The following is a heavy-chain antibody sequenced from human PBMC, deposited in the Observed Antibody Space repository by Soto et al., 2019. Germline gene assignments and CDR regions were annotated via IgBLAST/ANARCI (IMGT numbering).Heavy chain of an antibody. CDR1: GYMFTTYW. D-gene: IGHD1-26*01. CDR3: ARQSGTYYADACHF. J-gene: IGHJ6*02. CDR2: IYPGDSDA. V-gene: IGHV5-51*01. Sequence: GESLKISWKGSGYMFTTYWIGWVRQMPGKGLEWMGIIYPGDSDARYSPSFQGQVTISVDKSISTAYLQWSRLKASDTAMYFWARQSGTYYADACHFWGQVTTVPGS.